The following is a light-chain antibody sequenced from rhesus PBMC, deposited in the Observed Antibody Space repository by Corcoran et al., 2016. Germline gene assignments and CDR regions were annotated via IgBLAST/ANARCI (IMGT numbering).Light chain of an antibody. V-gene: IGKV1S14*01. J-gene: IGKJ4*01. CDR3: QQHNSYPLT. Sequence: DIQMTQSPSSLSASVGDTVTITCRASQGMSNYLAWYQPKPGKAPKPLIYSTSNLESGIPSRFSGSGSGTDFTLTISSLQPEDCATYYCQQHNSYPLTFGGGTKVEIK. CDR1: QGMSNY. CDR2: STS.